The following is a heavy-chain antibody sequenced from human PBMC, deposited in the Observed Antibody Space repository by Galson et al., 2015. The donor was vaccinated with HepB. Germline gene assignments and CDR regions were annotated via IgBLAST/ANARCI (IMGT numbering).Heavy chain of an antibody. J-gene: IGHJ3*02. CDR3: ARVCRTWIQLWQRLDDAFDI. V-gene: IGHV1-3*01. CDR1: GYTFTSYA. Sequence: SVKVSCKASGYTFTSYAMHWVRQAPGQRLEWMGWINAGNGNTKYSQKFQGRVTITRDTSASTAYMELSSLRSEDTAVYYCARVCRTWIQLWQRLDDAFDIWGQGTMVTVSS. D-gene: IGHD5-18*01. CDR2: INAGNGNT.